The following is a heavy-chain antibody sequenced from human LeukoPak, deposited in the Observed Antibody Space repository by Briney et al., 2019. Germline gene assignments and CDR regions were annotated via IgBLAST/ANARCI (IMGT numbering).Heavy chain of an antibody. D-gene: IGHD3-9*01. CDR3: ARVDGLSHFDY. V-gene: IGHV3-30-3*01. J-gene: IGHJ4*02. Sequence: GGSLGLSCAASGFTFSSYAMHWVRQAPGKGLEWVAVISYDGSNKYYADSVKGRFTISRDNSKNTLYLQMNSLRAEDTTVYYCARVDGLSHFDYWGQGTLVTVSS. CDR2: ISYDGSNK. CDR1: GFTFSSYA.